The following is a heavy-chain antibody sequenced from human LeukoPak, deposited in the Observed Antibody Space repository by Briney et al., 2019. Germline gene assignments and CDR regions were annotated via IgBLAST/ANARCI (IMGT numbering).Heavy chain of an antibody. V-gene: IGHV1-46*01. Sequence: ASVKVSCKASGYTFTNYYKHWVRQAPGRGLEWMGILNPTGGSTTYAQKFQGRVAMTRDTSTSTVYMELSSLRSEDTAVYYCARANFYDSSGRYFYCGMDVWGQGTTVTVSS. CDR3: ARANFYDSSGRYFYCGMDV. J-gene: IGHJ6*02. D-gene: IGHD3-22*01. CDR1: GYTFTNYY. CDR2: LNPTGGST.